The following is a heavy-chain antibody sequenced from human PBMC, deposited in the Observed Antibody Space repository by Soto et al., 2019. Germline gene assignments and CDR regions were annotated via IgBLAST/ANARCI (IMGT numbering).Heavy chain of an antibody. CDR3: ARLRMTGNLDY. CDR2: IYYSGST. Sequence: QVQLQESGPGLVKPSETLSLTCTVSGGSISSYYWSWIRQPPGKGLEWIGYIYYSGSTNYNPSLKSRVTISVDPSKNQFSLKLSSVTAADTAVYYCARLRMTGNLDYWGQGTLVTVSS. J-gene: IGHJ4*02. CDR1: GGSISSYY. D-gene: IGHD2-15*01. V-gene: IGHV4-59*01.